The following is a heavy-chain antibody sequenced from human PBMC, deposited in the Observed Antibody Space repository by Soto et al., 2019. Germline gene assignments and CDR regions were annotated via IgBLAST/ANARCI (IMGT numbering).Heavy chain of an antibody. D-gene: IGHD6-13*01. CDR2: ISSSSSYI. CDR3: ARISSWDYYFDY. CDR1: GFTFSSYS. J-gene: IGHJ4*02. V-gene: IGHV3-21*01. Sequence: GGSLRLSCAASGFTFSSYSMNWVRQAPGKGLEWVSSISSSSSYIYYADSVKGRFTISRDNAKNSLYLQMNSLRAEDTAVYYCARISSWDYYFDYWGQGTLVTVSS.